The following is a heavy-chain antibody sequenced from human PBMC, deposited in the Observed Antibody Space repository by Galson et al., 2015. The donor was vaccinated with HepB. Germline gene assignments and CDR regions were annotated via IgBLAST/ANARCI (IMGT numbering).Heavy chain of an antibody. V-gene: IGHV3-49*04. CDR3: TLIGPRPYYYGMDV. CDR2: IRTKPYGGTT. J-gene: IGHJ6*02. CDR1: GFTFGDYG. Sequence: SLRLSCAASGFTFGDYGMSWVRQAPGKGLKWVGFIRTKPYGGTTEYAASVKGRFTISRDDSKSIAYLQMNSLKTEDTAVYYCTLIGPRPYYYGMDVWGLGTTVTVSS.